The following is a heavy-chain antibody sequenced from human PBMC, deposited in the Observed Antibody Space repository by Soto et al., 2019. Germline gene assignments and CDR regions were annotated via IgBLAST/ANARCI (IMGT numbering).Heavy chain of an antibody. Sequence: PSETLSLTCTVSGGSISSYYWSWIRQPPGKGLEWIGYIYYSGSTNYNPSLKSRVTISVDTSKNQFSLKLSSVTAADTAVYYCARDQLSGNWFDPWGQGTLVTVSS. CDR1: GGSISSYY. J-gene: IGHJ5*02. CDR2: IYYSGST. V-gene: IGHV4-59*01. CDR3: ARDQLSGNWFDP. D-gene: IGHD1-1*01.